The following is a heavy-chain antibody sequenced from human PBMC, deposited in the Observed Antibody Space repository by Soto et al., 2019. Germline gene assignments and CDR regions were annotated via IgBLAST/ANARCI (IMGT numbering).Heavy chain of an antibody. J-gene: IGHJ6*02. CDR3: ASQSAYSNYNQGYYYGMDV. D-gene: IGHD4-4*01. Sequence: QVQLVQSGAEVKKPGASVKVSCKASGYTFTSYYMHWVRQAPGQGLEWMGIINPSGGSTSYAQKFQGRVTMTRDTSTSTVYMELSSLRSEDMAVYYCASQSAYSNYNQGYYYGMDVWGQGTTVTVSS. V-gene: IGHV1-46*01. CDR1: GYTFTSYY. CDR2: INPSGGST.